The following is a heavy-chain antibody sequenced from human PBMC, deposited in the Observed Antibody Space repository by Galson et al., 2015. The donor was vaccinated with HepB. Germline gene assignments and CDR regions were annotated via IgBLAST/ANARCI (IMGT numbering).Heavy chain of an antibody. D-gene: IGHD3-22*01. V-gene: IGHV3-9*01. CDR1: GFTFDDYA. CDR3: AKGYYYDSSYQGAFDI. CDR2: ISWNSGSI. J-gene: IGHJ3*02. Sequence: SLRLSCAASGFTFDDYAMHWVRQAPGKGLEWVSGISWNSGSIGYADSVKGRFTISRDNAKSSLYLQMNSLRAEDTALYYCAKGYYYDSSYQGAFDIWGQGTMVTVSS.